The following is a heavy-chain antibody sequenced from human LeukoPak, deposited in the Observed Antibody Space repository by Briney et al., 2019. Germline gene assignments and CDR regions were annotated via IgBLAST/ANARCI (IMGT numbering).Heavy chain of an antibody. D-gene: IGHD3-16*02. CDR3: ARGAYRISWPGIDY. J-gene: IGHJ4*02. CDR1: GFTVISNL. CDR2: IFSGSAT. Sequence: PGGSLRLSCAASGFTVISNLMTWVRQSPGRGLEWLSSIFSGSATYYADSVKGRFTISRDHSNNSVSLQMTNLRVEDTAIYYCARGAYRISWPGIDYWGQGTLVTVSS. V-gene: IGHV3-53*01.